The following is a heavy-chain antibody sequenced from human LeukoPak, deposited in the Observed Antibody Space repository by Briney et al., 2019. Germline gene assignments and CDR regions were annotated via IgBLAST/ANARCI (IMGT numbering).Heavy chain of an antibody. CDR2: IYSSGST. V-gene: IGHV4-4*07. D-gene: IGHD6-6*01. CDR3: ARGGSSSSGNSFDI. J-gene: IGHJ3*02. CDR1: GDSINAYY. Sequence: AETLSLTCTVSGDSINAYYWSWSRQPAGMGLEWIGRIYSSGSTTYNPSLKSRVTMSVDTSKNYFSLRLNSVTAADTAVYYCARGGSSSSGNSFDIWGQGTMITVSS.